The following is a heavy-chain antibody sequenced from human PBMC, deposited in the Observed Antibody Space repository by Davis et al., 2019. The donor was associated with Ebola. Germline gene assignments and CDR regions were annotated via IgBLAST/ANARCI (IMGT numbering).Heavy chain of an antibody. D-gene: IGHD2-8*01. V-gene: IGHV1-18*01. CDR1: GYTFTSYA. CDR2: ISGYNGNT. CDR3: ARVMLYALLEFGGMDV. Sequence: ASVKVSCKASGYTFTSYAMHWVRQAPGQGLEWMGWISGYNGNTKYPQNLQGRVTMTTDSSTSTAYMELRSLRSDDTAVYYCARVMLYALLEFGGMDVWGKGTTVIVSS. J-gene: IGHJ6*04.